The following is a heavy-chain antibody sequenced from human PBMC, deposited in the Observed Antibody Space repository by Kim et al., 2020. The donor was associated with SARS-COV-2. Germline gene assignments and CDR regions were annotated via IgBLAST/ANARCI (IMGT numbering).Heavy chain of an antibody. CDR1: GGSISSYY. J-gene: IGHJ5*02. CDR2: IYYSGST. CDR3: ARGYYDILTGYPSRFDP. D-gene: IGHD3-9*01. Sequence: SETLSLTCTVSGGSISSYYWSWIRHPPGKGLEWIGYIYYSGSTNYNPSLKSRVTISVDTSKNQFSLKLSSVTAADTAVYYCARGYYDILTGYPSRFDPWGQGTLVTVSS. V-gene: IGHV4-59*01.